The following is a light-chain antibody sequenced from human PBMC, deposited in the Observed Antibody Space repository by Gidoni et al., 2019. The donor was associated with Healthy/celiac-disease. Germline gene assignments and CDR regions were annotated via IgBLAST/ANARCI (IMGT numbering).Light chain of an antibody. CDR1: QGISSY. CDR2: AAS. Sequence: AIRMTQSPSSFSASTGDRVTITCRASQGISSYLAWYQQKPGKAPKLLIYAASTLQSGVPSRFSDSGSGTDFTLTISCLQSEDFATYYCQQYYSYPQTFXPXTKVDIK. V-gene: IGKV1-8*01. J-gene: IGKJ3*01. CDR3: QQYYSYPQT.